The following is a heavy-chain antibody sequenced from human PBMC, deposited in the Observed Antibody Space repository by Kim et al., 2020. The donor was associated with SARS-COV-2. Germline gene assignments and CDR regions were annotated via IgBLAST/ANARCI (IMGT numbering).Heavy chain of an antibody. CDR2: RT. Sequence: RTNYSPSLNSRVTISVDTSKNQFSLNLKSVTAADTAVYYCARRGGRGTFDSWGQGSFVPVSS. V-gene: IGHV4-34*01. J-gene: IGHJ4*02. CDR3: ARRGGRGTFDS. D-gene: IGHD3-16*01.